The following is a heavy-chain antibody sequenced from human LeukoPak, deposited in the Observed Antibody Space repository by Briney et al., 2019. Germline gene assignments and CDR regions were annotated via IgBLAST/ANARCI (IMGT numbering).Heavy chain of an antibody. D-gene: IGHD3-9*01. Sequence: GGSLRLSCAAAGLSFSNYGMSWVRQAPGKGLEWVSAITDSGRATYYADYVKGRFIISRDNSENTLYLQMHSLRDEDTAVYYCAKHLTGVKSSDYWGQGALVTVSS. CDR3: AKHLTGVKSSDY. J-gene: IGHJ4*02. V-gene: IGHV3-23*01. CDR1: GLSFSNYG. CDR2: ITDSGRAT.